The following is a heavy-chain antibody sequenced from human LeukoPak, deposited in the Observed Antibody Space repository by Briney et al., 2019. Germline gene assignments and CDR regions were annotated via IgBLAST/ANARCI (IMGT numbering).Heavy chain of an antibody. CDR2: IYYSGST. Sequence: TASETLSLTCTVSGGSISSYYWSWIRQPPGKGLEWIGYIYYSGSTNYNPSLKSRVTISVDTSKNQFSLKLSSVTAADTAVYYCARFVAAAVPDAFDIWGQGTMVTVSS. CDR3: ARFVAAAVPDAFDI. V-gene: IGHV4-59*01. CDR1: GGSISSYY. J-gene: IGHJ3*02. D-gene: IGHD6-13*01.